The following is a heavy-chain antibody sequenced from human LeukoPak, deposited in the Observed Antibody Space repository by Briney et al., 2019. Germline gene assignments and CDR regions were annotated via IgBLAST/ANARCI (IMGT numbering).Heavy chain of an antibody. CDR2: IKSKTDGGTT. J-gene: IGHJ4*02. CDR3: TTDRWYYDSSGYYPYFDY. CDR1: GFTFSNAW. D-gene: IGHD3-22*01. Sequence: GGSLRLSCAASGFTFSNAWMSWVRQAPWKGLEWVGRIKSKTDGGTTDYAAPVKGRFTISRDDSKNTLYLQMNSLKTEDTAVYYCTTDRWYYDSSGYYPYFDYWGQGTLVTVSS. V-gene: IGHV3-15*01.